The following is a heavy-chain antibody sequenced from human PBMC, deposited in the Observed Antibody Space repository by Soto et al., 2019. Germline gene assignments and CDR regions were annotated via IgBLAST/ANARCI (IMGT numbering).Heavy chain of an antibody. CDR1: GYTLTELS. V-gene: IGHV1-24*01. CDR3: ASAGGATTGYYYYGMDV. D-gene: IGHD1-26*01. Sequence: SVKVSCKVSGYTLTELSMHWVRQAPVKGLEWMGGFDPEDGETIYSQKFQGRVTMTEDTSTDTAYMELSSLRSEDTAVYYCASAGGATTGYYYYGMDVWGQGTTVTVSS. CDR2: FDPEDGET. J-gene: IGHJ6*02.